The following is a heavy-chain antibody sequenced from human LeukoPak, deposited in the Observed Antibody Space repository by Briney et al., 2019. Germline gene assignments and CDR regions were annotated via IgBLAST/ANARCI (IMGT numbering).Heavy chain of an antibody. D-gene: IGHD3-10*01. J-gene: IGHJ4*02. V-gene: IGHV1-8*01. CDR2: MNPNSGNT. CDR1: GYTFTSYD. Sequence: ASVKVSCKASGYTFTSYDINWVRQATGQGLEWMGWMNPNSGNTGYAQKFQGRVTMTRNTSISTAYMELSSLRSEDTAMYYCASSTTMIRGVFDYWGQGTLVTVSS. CDR3: ASSTTMIRGVFDY.